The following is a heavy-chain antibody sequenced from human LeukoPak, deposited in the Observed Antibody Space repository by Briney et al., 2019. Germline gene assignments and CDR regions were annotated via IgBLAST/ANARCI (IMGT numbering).Heavy chain of an antibody. J-gene: IGHJ6*04. CDR2: INHIGST. V-gene: IGHV4-34*01. D-gene: IGHD3-9*01. CDR3: ARGVSRYFDWLPNYGMDV. CDR1: GGSFSGYY. Sequence: SETLSLTCAVYGGSFSGYYWSWIRQPPGKGLEWIGEINHIGSTNYNPSLKSRVTISVDTSKNQFSLKLSSVTAADTAVYYCARGVSRYFDWLPNYGMDVWGKGTTVTVSS.